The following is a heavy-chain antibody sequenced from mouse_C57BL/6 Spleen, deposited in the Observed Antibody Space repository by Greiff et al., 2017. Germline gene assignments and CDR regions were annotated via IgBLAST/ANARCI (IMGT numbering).Heavy chain of an antibody. J-gene: IGHJ3*01. V-gene: IGHV5-17*01. Sequence: EVKLQESGGGLVKPGGSLKLSCAASGFTFSDYGMHWVRQAPEKGLEWVAYISSGSSTIYYADTVKGRFTISRDNAKNTLFLQMTSLRSEDTAMYYCARDSNSWFAYWGQGTLVTVSA. D-gene: IGHD2-5*01. CDR1: GFTFSDYG. CDR2: ISSGSSTI. CDR3: ARDSNSWFAY.